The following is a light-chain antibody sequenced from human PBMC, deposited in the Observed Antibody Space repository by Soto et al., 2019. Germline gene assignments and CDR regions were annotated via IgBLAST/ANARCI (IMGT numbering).Light chain of an antibody. CDR2: DVN. J-gene: IGLJ3*02. CDR3: SSFTSSGTWV. Sequence: QSALTQPASVSGSPGQSITISCTGTSSDVGGYNYVSWYQQHPGKAPKLMIYDVNNRPSGVSNRFSGSKSGNTASLAISGLQAEDEADYYCSSFTSSGTWVFGGVTKLTVL. CDR1: SSDVGGYNY. V-gene: IGLV2-14*01.